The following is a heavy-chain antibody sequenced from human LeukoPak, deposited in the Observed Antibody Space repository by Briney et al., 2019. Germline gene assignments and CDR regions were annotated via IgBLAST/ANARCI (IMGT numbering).Heavy chain of an antibody. CDR1: GGSITSYY. J-gene: IGHJ4*02. CDR3: AREGGSYRPLDY. CDR2: IYYSGST. D-gene: IGHD3-16*02. Sequence: PSETLSLTCTVSGGSITSYYWNWIRQPPGKGLEWIGYIYYSGSTNYNPSLKSRVTISVDTSKNQFSLNLSSVTAADTAVYYCAREGGSYRPLDYSGQGTLVTVSS. V-gene: IGHV4-59*01.